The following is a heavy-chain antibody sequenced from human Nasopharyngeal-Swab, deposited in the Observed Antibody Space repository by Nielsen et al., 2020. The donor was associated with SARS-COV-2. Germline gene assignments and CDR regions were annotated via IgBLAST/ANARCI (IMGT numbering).Heavy chain of an antibody. CDR1: GFTFSSYA. D-gene: IGHD1-26*01. J-gene: IGHJ6*03. Sequence: GESLKISCATSGFTFSSYAMHWVRQAPGKGLEWVAVISSDGSDKFYADSVKGRFSISRDTSRSAVYLQMNSLRAEDTALYYCARTDRGGSYFSQYYYYMDVWGTGTTVTVS. V-gene: IGHV3-30*03. CDR3: ARTDRGGSYFSQYYYYMDV. CDR2: ISSDGSDK.